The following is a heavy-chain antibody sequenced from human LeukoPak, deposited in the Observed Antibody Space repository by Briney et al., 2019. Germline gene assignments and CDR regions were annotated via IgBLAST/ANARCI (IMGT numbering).Heavy chain of an antibody. J-gene: IGHJ4*02. V-gene: IGHV3-30-3*01. CDR3: ARGGIRGSWVY. CDR1: GFTFSSYA. Sequence: GGSLRLSCAASGFTFSSYAMHWVRQAPGKGLEWVAVISFDGSNKFYADSVKGRFTISRDNSKNTLYLQMNSLRAEDTAVYYCARGGIRGSWVYGGREPLVTVS. CDR2: ISFDGSNK. D-gene: IGHD3-16*01.